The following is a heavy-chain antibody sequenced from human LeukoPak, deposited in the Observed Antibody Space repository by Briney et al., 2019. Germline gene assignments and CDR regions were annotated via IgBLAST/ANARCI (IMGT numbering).Heavy chain of an antibody. V-gene: IGHV4-4*07. CDR3: ARADSSGYYYAQTT. D-gene: IGHD3-22*01. J-gene: IGHJ4*02. CDR2: IYTSGST. Sequence: PSETLSLTCTVSGGSISSYYWSWIRQPAEKGLEWIGRIYTSGSTNYNPSLKSRVTMSVDTSKNQFSLKLSSVTAADTAVYYCARADSSGYYYAQTTWGQGTLVTVSS. CDR1: GGSISSYY.